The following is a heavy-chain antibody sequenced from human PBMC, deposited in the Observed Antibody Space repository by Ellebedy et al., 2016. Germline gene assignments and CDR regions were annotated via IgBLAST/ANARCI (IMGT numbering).Heavy chain of an antibody. D-gene: IGHD6-19*01. V-gene: IGHV4-34*01. J-gene: IGHJ6*02. CDR2: INYSGST. CDR1: GGSFSGSY. CDR3: AREAGEETEDDSDFYYYYGMDV. Sequence: SETLSLTXAVSGGSFSGSYWIWIRQPPGKGLEWIGEINYSGSTNYNPSLKSRLIISVDTSKNQFSLKLSTVTAADTAVYFCAREAGEETEDDSDFYYYYGMDVWGQGTTVTVSS.